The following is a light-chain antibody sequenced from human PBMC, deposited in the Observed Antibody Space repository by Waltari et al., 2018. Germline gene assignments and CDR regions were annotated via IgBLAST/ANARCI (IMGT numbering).Light chain of an antibody. CDR3: QQSYSPLT. Sequence: DFQMTPSPSSLSASVGDSVTITCRASQSISTYLNWYQQKPGKAPNLLIYAASSLQSGVPSRFSDSGSGTDFTLTISSLQPEDFATYYCQQSYSPLTFGGGTKVEIK. CDR2: AAS. V-gene: IGKV1-39*01. J-gene: IGKJ4*01. CDR1: QSISTY.